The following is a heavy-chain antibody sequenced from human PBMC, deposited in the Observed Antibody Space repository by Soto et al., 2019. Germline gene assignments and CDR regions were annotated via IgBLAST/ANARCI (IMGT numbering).Heavy chain of an antibody. CDR1: GYTFTSYG. D-gene: IGHD3-10*01. CDR2: ISAHNGNT. V-gene: IGHV1-18*01. CDR3: ARGRYGAY. J-gene: IGHJ4*02. Sequence: QVHLVQSGAEVKKPGASVKVSCKASGYTFTSYGITWVRQAPGQGLEWMEWISAHNGNTDYAQQLQCIVIVTRATSTRTASLELRSLRFDDTAVYYCARGRYGAYWGQGDLVTVSS.